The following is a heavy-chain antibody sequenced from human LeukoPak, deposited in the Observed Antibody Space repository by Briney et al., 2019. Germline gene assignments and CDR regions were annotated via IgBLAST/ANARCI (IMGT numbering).Heavy chain of an antibody. CDR3: AREYYYDSSGYYYYYGMDV. CDR2: ISGSGGST. V-gene: IGHV3-23*01. D-gene: IGHD3-22*01. J-gene: IGHJ6*02. Sequence: GGSLRLSCAASGFTFSSYAMSWVRQAPGKGLEWVSGISGSGGSTYYADSVKGRFIISRDNSKNTLYLQMNSLRAEDTAVYYCAREYYYDSSGYYYYYGMDVWGQGTTVTVSS. CDR1: GFTFSSYA.